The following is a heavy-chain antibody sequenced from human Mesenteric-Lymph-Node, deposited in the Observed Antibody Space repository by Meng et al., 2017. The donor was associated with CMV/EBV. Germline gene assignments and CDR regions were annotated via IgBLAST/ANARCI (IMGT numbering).Heavy chain of an antibody. V-gene: IGHV4-61*08. CDR3: AKSRSSTPGIVDD. Sequence: QVQLQESGPGLVKPSETLSLTCIVSGVSVTSGAYHWSWIRQSPEKGLEWIGYIYGTGITIYNPSLKSRVTILLETSKNQFSLKLNSVTTADTAVYYCAKSRSSTPGIVDDWGQGTLVTVSS. J-gene: IGHJ4*02. D-gene: IGHD2/OR15-2a*01. CDR1: GVSVTSGAYH. CDR2: IYGTGIT.